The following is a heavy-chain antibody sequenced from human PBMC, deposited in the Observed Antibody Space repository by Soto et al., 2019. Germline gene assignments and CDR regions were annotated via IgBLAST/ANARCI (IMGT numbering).Heavy chain of an antibody. J-gene: IGHJ5*02. Sequence: SGPTLVNPTETLTLTCTVSGFSLSNARMGVSWIRQPPGKALEWLAHIFSNDEKSYSTSLKSRLTISKDTSKSQVVLTMTNMDPVDTATYYCARIPGFLEWLNWLDPWGQGTLVTVSS. CDR3: ARIPGFLEWLNWLDP. CDR2: IFSNDEK. CDR1: GFSLSNARMG. V-gene: IGHV2-26*01. D-gene: IGHD3-3*01.